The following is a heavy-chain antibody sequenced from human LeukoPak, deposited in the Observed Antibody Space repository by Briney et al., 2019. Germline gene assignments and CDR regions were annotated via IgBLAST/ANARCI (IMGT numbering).Heavy chain of an antibody. J-gene: IGHJ6*03. Sequence: SVKVSCKASGGTFSSYAISWMRQAPGQGLEWMGGIIPMFGTANYAQKFRGRVTITADESTSTAYMELSSLRSEDTAVYYCAVVVPAAMDYYYYYMDVWGKGTTVTISS. CDR2: IIPMFGTA. D-gene: IGHD2-2*01. V-gene: IGHV1-69*13. CDR1: GGTFSSYA. CDR3: AVVVPAAMDYYYYYMDV.